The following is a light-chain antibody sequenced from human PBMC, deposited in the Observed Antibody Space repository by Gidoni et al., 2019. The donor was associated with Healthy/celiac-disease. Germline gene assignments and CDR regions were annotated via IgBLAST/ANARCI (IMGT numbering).Light chain of an antibody. CDR2: AAS. V-gene: IGKV1-39*01. Sequence: DIQMTQSLSSLSASVGDRVTITCRASQNSSSYLNWYQQRPGKAPKLLIYAASSLQSGVPSRFSGSGSGTDFTLTISSLQPEDFATYYCQQSYSTSWTFGQGTKVEIK. J-gene: IGKJ1*01. CDR1: QNSSSY. CDR3: QQSYSTSWT.